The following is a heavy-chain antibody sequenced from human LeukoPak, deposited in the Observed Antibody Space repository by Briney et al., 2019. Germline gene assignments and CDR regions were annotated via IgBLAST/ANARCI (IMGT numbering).Heavy chain of an antibody. D-gene: IGHD6-19*01. CDR2: ISGGGGDT. Sequence: GGSLRLSCTASGFTFSRYAMTWVRQAPGRGLEWVSAISGGGGDTYYAGSVKGRFTISRGNSKNTLYLQMTGLRAEDTAIYFCAKDQDSSLSEFFGWFDSWGQGILVTVSS. V-gene: IGHV3-23*01. CDR1: GFTFSRYA. J-gene: IGHJ5*01. CDR3: AKDQDSSLSEFFGWFDS.